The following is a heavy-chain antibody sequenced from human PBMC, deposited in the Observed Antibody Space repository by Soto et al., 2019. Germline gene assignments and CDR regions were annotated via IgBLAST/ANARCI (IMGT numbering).Heavy chain of an antibody. Sequence: QVQLQESGPGLVKPSETLSLTCSVSGGSISSYYWSWIRQPPGKGLEWIAYISYSGSTNYNPSLKSRVTISVDTSKNQFSLKLKSVTAADTAVYYCASSGGRAVGAEGVFDYWGQGALVTVSS. CDR3: ASSGGRAVGAEGVFDY. J-gene: IGHJ4*02. CDR2: ISYSGST. D-gene: IGHD1-26*01. CDR1: GGSISSYY. V-gene: IGHV4-59*01.